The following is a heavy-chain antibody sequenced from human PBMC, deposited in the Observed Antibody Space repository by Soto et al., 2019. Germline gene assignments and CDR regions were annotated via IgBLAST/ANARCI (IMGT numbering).Heavy chain of an antibody. CDR3: AREVGYGDFSAALLD. Sequence: EQLMQSGAEVKKPGSSVKVSCKASGGTFSSHSINWVRQAPGQGLEWMGGVISLFGTANYAHNFKGIVTITADQSTSTAYMELNSLRSDDTAVYYCAREVGYGDFSAALLDWGQGTLVTVSS. CDR2: VISLFGTA. D-gene: IGHD4-17*01. CDR1: GGTFSSHS. V-gene: IGHV1-69*01. J-gene: IGHJ4*02.